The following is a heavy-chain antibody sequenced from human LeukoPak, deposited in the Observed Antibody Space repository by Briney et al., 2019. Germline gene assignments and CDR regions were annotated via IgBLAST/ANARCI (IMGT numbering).Heavy chain of an antibody. CDR2: IYSSGST. J-gene: IGHJ4*02. CDR3: ARMVYAMNFIDY. Sequence: SETLSLTCTVSGGSTSSYYWSWIRQPAGKGLEWIGRIYSSGSTYYNPSLKSRVTISVDTSKNQFSLKLSSVTAADTAVYYCARMVYAMNFIDYWGQGTLVTVSS. D-gene: IGHD2-8*01. CDR1: GGSTSSYY. V-gene: IGHV4-4*07.